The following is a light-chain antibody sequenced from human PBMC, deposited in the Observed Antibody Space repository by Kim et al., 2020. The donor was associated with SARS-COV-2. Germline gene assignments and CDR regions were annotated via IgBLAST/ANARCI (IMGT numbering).Light chain of an antibody. CDR1: QDITSY. CDR3: QQYNSLPLT. J-gene: IGKJ4*01. CDR2: DTS. V-gene: IGKV1-33*01. Sequence: IQMTQSPSSLSASVGDRVIITCQASQDITSYLNWCQQKPGKPPNLLIYDTSSLETGVPSRFSGSGSGTNFTFTISSLQPEDIATYYYQQYNSLPLTFGGGTKVDIK.